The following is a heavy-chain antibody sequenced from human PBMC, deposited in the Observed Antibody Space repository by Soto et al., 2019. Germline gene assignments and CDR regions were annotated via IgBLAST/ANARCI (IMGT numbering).Heavy chain of an antibody. J-gene: IGHJ6*02. D-gene: IGHD6-13*01. CDR2: IIPILGTA. CDR3: AAKYSSSWYVPSPHYYYGMDV. CDR1: GGTLSNYA. Sequence: SVKVSCKASGGTLSNYAFTWVRQAPGQGLEWMGGIIPILGTANYAQKFQGRVTITADESTSTAYMELSSLRSEDTAVYYCAAKYSSSWYVPSPHYYYGMDVWGQGTTVTVSS. V-gene: IGHV1-69*13.